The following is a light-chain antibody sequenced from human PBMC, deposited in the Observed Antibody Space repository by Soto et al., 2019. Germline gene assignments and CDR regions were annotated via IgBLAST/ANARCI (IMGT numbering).Light chain of an antibody. CDR1: QSVSNY. V-gene: IGKV3-11*01. CDR3: QSLFT. CDR2: DVT. J-gene: IGKJ3*01. Sequence: EIVLTQSPATLSLSPGERATLSCRASQSVSNYLAWYQQKPGQAPRLLIYDVTNRATGIPARFSGSGSGTDFTLSISSVVPEDFAVYYCQSLFTFGPGTKVDIK.